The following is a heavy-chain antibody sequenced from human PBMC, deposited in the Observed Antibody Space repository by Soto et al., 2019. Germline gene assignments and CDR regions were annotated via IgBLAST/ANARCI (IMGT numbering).Heavy chain of an antibody. CDR2: IFSDNER. CDR1: GFSLSTGRMG. CDR3: VRMNADSYQFYYAMDV. V-gene: IGHV2-26*01. D-gene: IGHD4-17*01. Sequence: SGPTLVNPTATLTLTCTVSGFSLSTGRMGVSWIRQPPGKALEWLAHIFSDNERSYSTSMQGRLTISKDPSGSQVVLSMTNLDPVDTGTYYCVRMNADSYQFYYAMDVWGQGTTVTV. J-gene: IGHJ6*02.